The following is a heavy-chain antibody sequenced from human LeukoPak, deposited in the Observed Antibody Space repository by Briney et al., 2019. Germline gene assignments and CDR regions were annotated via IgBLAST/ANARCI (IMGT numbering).Heavy chain of an antibody. J-gene: IGHJ4*02. D-gene: IGHD3-10*01. Sequence: GASVKVSCKASGYTFTSYDINWVRQATGQGLEWMGWMNPNSGNTGYAQKFQGRVTMTRNTSISTAYMELSSLRSEDTAVYYCARGRDGSGSYYKGGFDYWGQGTLVTVSS. V-gene: IGHV1-8*01. CDR3: ARGRDGSGSYYKGGFDY. CDR1: GYTFTSYD. CDR2: MNPNSGNT.